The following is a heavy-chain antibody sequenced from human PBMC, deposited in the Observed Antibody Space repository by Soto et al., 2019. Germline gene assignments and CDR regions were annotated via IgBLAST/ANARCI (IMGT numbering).Heavy chain of an antibody. CDR1: GFTFSNYA. J-gene: IGHJ4*02. CDR2: ISGDGANT. V-gene: IGHV3-23*01. Sequence: GGSLRLSCAASGFTFSNYAMAWVRQAPGKGLEWVSSISGDGANTYHADSVRGRFTISRDNSENTLYLQMRSLRAEDTAVYYCAKDLVEARTYWGQGALVTVSS. CDR3: AKDLVEARTY. D-gene: IGHD2-15*01.